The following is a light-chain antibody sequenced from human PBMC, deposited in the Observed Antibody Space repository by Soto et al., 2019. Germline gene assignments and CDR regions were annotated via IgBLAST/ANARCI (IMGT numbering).Light chain of an antibody. CDR1: SSNIGSNY. V-gene: IGLV1-47*01. Sequence: QSVLTQPPPASGTPGQRVTISCSGSSSNIGSNYVYWYQQLPGTAPKLLIYRNNQRPSGVPDRFSGSKPGTSASLAISGLRSEDEADYYCAAWDDSLSGHYVFGTGTKVTVL. CDR2: RNN. J-gene: IGLJ1*01. CDR3: AAWDDSLSGHYV.